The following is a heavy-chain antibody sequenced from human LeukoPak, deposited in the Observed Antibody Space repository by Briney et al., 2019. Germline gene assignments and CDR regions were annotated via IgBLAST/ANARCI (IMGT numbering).Heavy chain of an antibody. CDR1: GLTVSSNY. CDR2: IYSGGST. V-gene: IGHV3-53*01. J-gene: IGHJ6*03. CDR3: ARDIGGYRGMDV. Sequence: PGGSLRLSCAASGLTVSSNYMSWVRQAPGKGLEWVSVIYSGGSTYYADSVKGRFTISRDNSKNTLYLQMNSLRAEDTAVYYCARDIGGYRGMDVWGKGTTVTVSS. D-gene: IGHD3-16*01.